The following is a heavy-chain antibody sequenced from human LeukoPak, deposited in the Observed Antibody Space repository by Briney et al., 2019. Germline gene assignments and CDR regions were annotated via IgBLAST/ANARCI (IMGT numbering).Heavy chain of an antibody. D-gene: IGHD4-11*01. Sequence: HAGGSLRLSCAASGFTFSSYGMHWVRQAPGKGLEWVAVIWYDGSNKYYADSVKGRFTVSRDNSKNTVYLQMNSLRAEDTAVYYCARRQGSNLVDYWGQGTLVTVSS. CDR2: IWYDGSNK. J-gene: IGHJ4*02. CDR1: GFTFSSYG. CDR3: ARRQGSNLVDY. V-gene: IGHV3-33*01.